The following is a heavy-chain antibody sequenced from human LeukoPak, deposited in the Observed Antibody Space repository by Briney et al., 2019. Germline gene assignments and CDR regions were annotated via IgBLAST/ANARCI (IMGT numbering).Heavy chain of an antibody. CDR1: GYTFTTYY. Sequence: ASVKVSCKASGYTFTTYYIHWVRQAPGQGLEWMGIISPSGGSTRYAQNFQGRITMTRDTSTSRVYMELSSLRSEDTDVYYCARGSGSDWTNFDCWGQGTLVTVSS. CDR3: ARGSGSDWTNFDC. D-gene: IGHD6-19*01. V-gene: IGHV1-46*01. J-gene: IGHJ4*02. CDR2: ISPSGGST.